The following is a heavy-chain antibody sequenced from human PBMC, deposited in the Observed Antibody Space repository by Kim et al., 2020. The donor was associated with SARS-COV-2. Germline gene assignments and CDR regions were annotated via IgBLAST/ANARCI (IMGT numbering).Heavy chain of an antibody. CDR3: ASQPHVAAGTWCFDF. J-gene: IGHJ4*02. CDR2: VNPNNDGT. V-gene: IGHV1-2*02. D-gene: IGHD6-19*01. CDR1: GYTFTGYY. Sequence: ASVKVSCKASGYTFTGYYIHWVRQAPGQGLEWMGWVNPNNDGTNYAQKFQSRVTMTRDTSISTAYMELSSLKSDDTAVYYCASQPHVAAGTWCFDFWGQG.